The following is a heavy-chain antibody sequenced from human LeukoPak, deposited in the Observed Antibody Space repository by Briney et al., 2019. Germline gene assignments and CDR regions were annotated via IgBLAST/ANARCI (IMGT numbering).Heavy chain of an antibody. J-gene: IGHJ4*02. Sequence: ASVTVSCKASGYTFTEYYVHWVRQAPGQGLEWMGWINPNSGGSNSAQKFRGRFTMTRDTSITTAYMELSRLASDDTAVYYCAAWAAVGRFFDYWGQGTLVTVSS. CDR2: INPNSGGS. CDR1: GYTFTEYY. D-gene: IGHD6-13*01. V-gene: IGHV1-2*02. CDR3: AAWAAVGRFFDY.